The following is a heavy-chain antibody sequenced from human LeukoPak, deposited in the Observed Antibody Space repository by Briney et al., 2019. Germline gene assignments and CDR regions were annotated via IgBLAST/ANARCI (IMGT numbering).Heavy chain of an antibody. CDR3: ARDYLYYDFWSGYYVPPGYYYYYYGMDV. CDR1: GFTFSSYA. J-gene: IGHJ6*02. CDR2: ISYDGSNK. D-gene: IGHD3-3*01. V-gene: IGHV3-30-3*01. Sequence: GGSLRLSCAASGFTFSSYAMHWVRQAPGKGLEWVAVISYDGSNKYYADSVKGRFTISRDNSKNTLYLQMNSLRAEDTAVYYCARDYLYYDFWSGYYVPPGYYYYYYGMDVWGQGTTVTVSS.